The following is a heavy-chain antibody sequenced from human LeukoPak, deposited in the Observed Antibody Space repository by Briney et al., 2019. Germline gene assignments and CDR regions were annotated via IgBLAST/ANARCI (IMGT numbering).Heavy chain of an antibody. J-gene: IGHJ6*02. Sequence: GASVKVSCKASGYTFTGYYMHWVRQAPGQGLEWMGWINPNSGGTNYAQKFQGRVTMTRDTSISTAYMELSRLRSDDTAVYYCARARRVTAPHYYYGMDVWGQGTTVTVSS. V-gene: IGHV1-2*02. CDR1: GYTFTGYY. D-gene: IGHD2-21*02. CDR3: ARARRVTAPHYYYGMDV. CDR2: INPNSGGT.